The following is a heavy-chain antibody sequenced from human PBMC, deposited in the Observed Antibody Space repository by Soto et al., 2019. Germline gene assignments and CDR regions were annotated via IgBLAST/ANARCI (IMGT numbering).Heavy chain of an antibody. CDR2: ISAYNGNT. CDR3: ARPSIVVVPDATSGYYYGMDL. J-gene: IGHJ6*01. V-gene: IGHV1-18*04. CDR1: GYTFTSYG. Sequence: ASVKVSCKAAGYTFTSYGISWVRQAGGQGREWMGWISAYNGNTNYAQKLQGRVTMTTDTSTSTAYMELRSLRSDDTAVYYCARPSIVVVPDATSGYYYGMDLLGQGTMVNVSS. D-gene: IGHD2-2*01.